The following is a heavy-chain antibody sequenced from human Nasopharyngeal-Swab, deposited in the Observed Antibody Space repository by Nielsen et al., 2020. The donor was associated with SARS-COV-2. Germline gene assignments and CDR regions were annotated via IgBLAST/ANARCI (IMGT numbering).Heavy chain of an antibody. V-gene: IGHV3-74*01. CDR2: VNQDGSRT. Sequence: GESLKISCVASGVIFSKYWMHWVRQAPGKGLVRVSRVNQDGSRTDYADSVRGRFTISRDNAKNTLYLQMNSLRVEDTAVYYCVKHQGSSSDQWGQGTLVTVSS. CDR3: VKHQGSSSDQ. CDR1: GVIFSKYW. J-gene: IGHJ4*02.